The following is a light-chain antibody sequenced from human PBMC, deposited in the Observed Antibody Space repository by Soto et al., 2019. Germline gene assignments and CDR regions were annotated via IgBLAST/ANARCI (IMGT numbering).Light chain of an antibody. Sequence: QSALTQPASVSGSPGQSITISCTGTSSDVGSYNLVSWYQQHPTKAPKLLIFEGSKRPSGVSNRFSGSKSGNTASLTISGLQAVDEADYYCCSFAGSSTVVFGRGTKVTVL. J-gene: IGLJ2*01. CDR3: CSFAGSSTVV. CDR1: SSDVGSYNL. V-gene: IGLV2-23*01. CDR2: EGS.